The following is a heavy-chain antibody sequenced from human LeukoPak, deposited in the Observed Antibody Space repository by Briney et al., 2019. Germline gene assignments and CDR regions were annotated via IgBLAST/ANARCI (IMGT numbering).Heavy chain of an antibody. D-gene: IGHD2-15*01. J-gene: IGHJ6*03. CDR2: IYHSGNT. CDR3: ARIYCSGGSCYEGRESYYYYYYMDV. Sequence: SETLSLTCTVSGGSISSYYWSWIRQPPGKGLEWIGSIYHSGNTYYKPSLKSRVTISVDTSKNQFSLKMNSVTAADTAVYYCARIYCSGGSCYEGRESYYYYYYMDVWGKGTTVTVSS. CDR1: GGSISSYY. V-gene: IGHV4-59*08.